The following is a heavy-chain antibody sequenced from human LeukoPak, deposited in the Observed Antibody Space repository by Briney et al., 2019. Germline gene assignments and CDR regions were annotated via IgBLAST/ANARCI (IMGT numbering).Heavy chain of an antibody. CDR1: GGSISSNSYY. J-gene: IGHJ4*02. V-gene: IGHV4-39*01. D-gene: IGHD3-22*01. CDR2: IYYSEYT. CDR3: ARSDDSSGYYDYFDY. Sequence: SETLSLTCTVSGGSISSNSYYCGWIRQSPGKGLEWIGTIYYSEYTYYSPSLKSRVTISRDTSKNQFSLELSSVTAADTAVYYCARSDDSSGYYDYFDYWGQGTLVTVSS.